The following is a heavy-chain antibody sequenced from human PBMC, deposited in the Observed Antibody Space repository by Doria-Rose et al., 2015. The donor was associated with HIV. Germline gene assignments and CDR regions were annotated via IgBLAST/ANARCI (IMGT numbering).Heavy chain of an antibody. J-gene: IGHJ4*02. Sequence: QVTLKEPGPVLVKPTETLTLTCTVSGVSLSSPGMGVSWIRQPPGKALEWLAHIFSDDERSYKTSLKSRPTISRGTSKSQVVLTMTDMDPVDTATYYCARIKSSGWYHKYYFDFWGQGTLVIVSA. CDR2: IFSDDER. D-gene: IGHD6-13*01. CDR1: GVSLSSPGMG. CDR3: ARIKSSGWYHKYYFDF. V-gene: IGHV2-26*01.